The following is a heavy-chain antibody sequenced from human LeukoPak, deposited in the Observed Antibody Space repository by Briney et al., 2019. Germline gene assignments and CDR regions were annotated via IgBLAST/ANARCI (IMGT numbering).Heavy chain of an antibody. CDR2: IYSGGST. V-gene: IGHV3-66*04. D-gene: IGHD6-13*01. CDR1: GCTFSSYW. Sequence: GGSLRLSCAASGCTFSSYWMAWVRQAPGKGLEWVSIIYSGGSTYYADSVKGRFTISRDNSKNTLYLQMNSLRAEDTAVYYCARHSSSWYFAFDIWGQGTLVTVSS. J-gene: IGHJ4*02. CDR3: ARHSSSWYFAFDI.